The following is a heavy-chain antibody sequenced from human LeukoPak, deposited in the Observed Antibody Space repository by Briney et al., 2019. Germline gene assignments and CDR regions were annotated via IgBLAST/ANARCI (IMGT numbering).Heavy chain of an antibody. CDR2: INPNSGGT. J-gene: IGHJ5*02. CDR1: GYTFTGYY. D-gene: IGHD2-2*01. CDR3: ARGGGGDCSSTSCPGHSGNWFDP. Sequence: ASVKVSCKASGYTFTGYYMHWVRQAPGQGLEWMGWINPNSGGTNYAQKFQGWVTMTRDTSISTAYMELSRLRSDDTAVYYCARGGGGDCSSTSCPGHSGNWFDPWGQGTLVTVSS. V-gene: IGHV1-2*04.